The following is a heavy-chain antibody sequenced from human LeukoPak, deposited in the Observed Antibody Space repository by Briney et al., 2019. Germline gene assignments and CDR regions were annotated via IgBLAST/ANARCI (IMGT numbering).Heavy chain of an antibody. D-gene: IGHD3-10*01. J-gene: IGHJ4*02. CDR3: ARDWFGELI. Sequence: GGSLRLSCAASGFALSSYAMSWVRQAPGKGLEWVSAIGGSTYYADSVKGRFTISRDNARDSLYLQMNSLRAEDTAVNYCARDWFGELIWGQGTLVTVSS. CDR1: GFALSSYA. V-gene: IGHV3-23*01. CDR2: IGGST.